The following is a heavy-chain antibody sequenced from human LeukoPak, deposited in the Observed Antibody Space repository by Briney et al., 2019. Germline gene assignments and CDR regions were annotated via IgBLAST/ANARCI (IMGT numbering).Heavy chain of an antibody. CDR2: INQDGSEK. D-gene: IGHD5-12*01. V-gene: IGHV3-7*01. CDR1: GFTFSSFW. CDR3: ARDGGVSGYDLLDY. Sequence: GGSLRLSCAASGFTFSSFWMTWVRQAPGKGLEWVANINQDGSEKYYVDSVKGRFTISRDNAKNSVYLQMNSLRAEDTAVYYCARDGGVSGYDLLDYWGQGTLVNVFS. J-gene: IGHJ4*02.